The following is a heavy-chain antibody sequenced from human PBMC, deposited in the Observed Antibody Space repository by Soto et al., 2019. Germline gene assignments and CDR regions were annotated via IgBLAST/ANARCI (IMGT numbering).Heavy chain of an antibody. Sequence: PSKTLSLTCTVSGGSMSSSSYYWGWIRQPPGKGLEWIGSIYYSGSTYYNPSLKSRVTISVDTSKNQFSLKLSSVTAADTAVYYCASIPGIAAAGTEIWFDPWGHGTLVTVSS. CDR2: IYYSGST. V-gene: IGHV4-39*01. CDR1: GGSMSSSSYY. D-gene: IGHD6-13*01. CDR3: ASIPGIAAAGTEIWFDP. J-gene: IGHJ5*02.